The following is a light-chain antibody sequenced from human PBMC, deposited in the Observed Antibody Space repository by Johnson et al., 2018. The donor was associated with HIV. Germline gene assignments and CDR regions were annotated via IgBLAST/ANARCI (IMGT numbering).Light chain of an antibody. CDR1: SSNIGNNY. V-gene: IGLV1-51*01. Sequence: QSVLTQPPSVSAAPGQKVTISCSGSSSNIGNNYVSWYQQLPGTAPKLLIYDNNKRPSVIPDRFSGSKSGTSATLGVTGSQTGDAADYYCGTWDSSLSAGVFGTGTKVTVL. J-gene: IGLJ1*01. CDR3: GTWDSSLSAGV. CDR2: DNN.